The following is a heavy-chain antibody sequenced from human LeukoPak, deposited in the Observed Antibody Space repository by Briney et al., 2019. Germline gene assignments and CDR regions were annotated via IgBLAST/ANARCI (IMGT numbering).Heavy chain of an antibody. D-gene: IGHD3-10*01. V-gene: IGHV1-2*02. Sequence: ASVKVSCKASGHTFSAQYMHWVRQAPGQGLEWMGWINPNTGGTNYAQKFLGRVTMTWDTSITTVYMQLSRLRSDDTAVYYCARDGSELSYISWFDPWGQGTLVTVSS. CDR2: INPNTGGT. CDR3: ARDGSELSYISWFDP. J-gene: IGHJ5*02. CDR1: GHTFSAQY.